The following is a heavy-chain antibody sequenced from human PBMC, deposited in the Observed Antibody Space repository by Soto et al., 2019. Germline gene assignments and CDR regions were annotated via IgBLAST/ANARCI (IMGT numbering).Heavy chain of an antibody. J-gene: IGHJ3*02. D-gene: IGHD3-22*01. CDR3: ARRYYYDSGTFDI. V-gene: IGHV4-39*01. Sequence: SETLSLTCTVSGGSISSRSYYWGWLRQPPGKGLDWIGNIYYTGRTFYNPSLKSRVTISVDTSKNQFSLKLRSVTAADTAMYYCARRYYYDSGTFDIWGQGTMVTVSS. CDR1: GGSISSRSYY. CDR2: IYYTGRT.